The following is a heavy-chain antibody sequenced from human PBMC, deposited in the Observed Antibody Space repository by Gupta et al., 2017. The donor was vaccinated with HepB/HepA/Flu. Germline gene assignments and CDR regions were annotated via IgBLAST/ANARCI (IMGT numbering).Heavy chain of an antibody. J-gene: IGHJ6*02. CDR3: ARQNYGDYAMDV. CDR1: GVSISSYS. V-gene: IGHV4-59*08. Sequence: QVQLQESGPGLVKPSETLSLTCTVSGVSISSYSWSWIRQSPGKGLEWIGYIYNSGSPNYNSSLKSRVTIAADTSTNQFSLKLSSVTAADTAVYFCARQNYGDYAMDVWGQGTTVTVSS. D-gene: IGHD4-17*01. CDR2: IYNSGSP.